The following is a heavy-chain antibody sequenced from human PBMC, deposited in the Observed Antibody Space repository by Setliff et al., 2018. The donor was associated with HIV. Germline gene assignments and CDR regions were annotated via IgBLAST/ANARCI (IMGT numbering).Heavy chain of an antibody. CDR1: GGSFTSYG. Sequence: GASVKVSCKASGGSFTSYGLSWVRQAPGQGFEWVGGIIPMFGVANYAQKFQVRVTINADKSTSTAYMELNSLRSEDTALYYCARDGGPGSAWGDYSYYYTMDVWGKGTTVTVSS. CDR2: IIPMFGVA. J-gene: IGHJ6*03. D-gene: IGHD6-19*01. CDR3: ARDGGPGSAWGDYSYYYTMDV. V-gene: IGHV1-69*10.